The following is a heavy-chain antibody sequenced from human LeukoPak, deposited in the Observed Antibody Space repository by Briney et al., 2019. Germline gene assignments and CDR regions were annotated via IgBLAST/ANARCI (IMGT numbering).Heavy chain of an antibody. CDR3: ARVDGFWSGKGFDP. J-gene: IGHJ5*02. Sequence: SQTLSLTCTVSGGSISSGGYYWSWIRQPPGKGLEWIGYIYHSGSTYYNPSLKSRVTISVDRSKNQFSLKLSSVTAADTAVYYCARVDGFWSGKGFDPWGQGTLVTVSS. CDR1: GGSISSGGYY. CDR2: IYHSGST. D-gene: IGHD3-3*01. V-gene: IGHV4-30-2*01.